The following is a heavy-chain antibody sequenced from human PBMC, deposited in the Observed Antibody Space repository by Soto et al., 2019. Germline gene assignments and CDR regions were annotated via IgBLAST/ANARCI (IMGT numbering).Heavy chain of an antibody. CDR3: ARVQLANGNYYYGMDV. J-gene: IGHJ6*02. V-gene: IGHV4-59*01. CDR1: GGSISSYY. D-gene: IGHD2-2*01. CDR2: IYYSGST. Sequence: SETLSLTCTVSGGSISSYYWSWIRQPPGKGLEWIGYIYYSGSTNYNPSLKSRVTISVDTSKNQFSLKLSSVTAADTAVYYCARVQLANGNYYYGMDVWGQGTTVTVSS.